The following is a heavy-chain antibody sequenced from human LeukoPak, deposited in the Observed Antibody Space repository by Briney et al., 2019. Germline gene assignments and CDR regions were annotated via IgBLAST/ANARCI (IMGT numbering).Heavy chain of an antibody. Sequence: SETLSLACTLSGSSISSSGYYSGWIRPPPGKGMEWIGSIHSSGSAYYNPSLKSRVTISIDTSKNKFSLKLSSVTAADTALYYCARGRAATGTRPEYIFDIWGQGTLVTVSS. D-gene: IGHD6-13*01. V-gene: IGHV4-39*01. J-gene: IGHJ3*02. CDR1: GSSISSSGYY. CDR3: ARGRAATGTRPEYIFDI. CDR2: IHSSGSA.